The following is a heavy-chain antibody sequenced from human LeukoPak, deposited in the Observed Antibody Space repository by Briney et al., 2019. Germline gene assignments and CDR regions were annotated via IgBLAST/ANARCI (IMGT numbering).Heavy chain of an antibody. Sequence: GGSLRLSCAASGFTFSSYAMTWVRQAPGKGLEWVSAISGSGGSTYYADSVKGRCTISRDNSKNTLYLQMNSLRAEDTAVYYCAKLCSGGSCYWNYWGQGTLVTVSS. D-gene: IGHD2-15*01. CDR1: GFTFSSYA. J-gene: IGHJ4*02. V-gene: IGHV3-23*01. CDR3: AKLCSGGSCYWNY. CDR2: ISGSGGST.